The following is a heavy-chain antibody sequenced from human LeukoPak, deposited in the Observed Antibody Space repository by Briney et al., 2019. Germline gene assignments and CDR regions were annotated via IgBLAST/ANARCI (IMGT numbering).Heavy chain of an antibody. D-gene: IGHD2-2*03. J-gene: IGHJ4*02. CDR2: IIPIFGTA. Sequence: ASVKVSCKASGGTFSSYAISWVRQAPGQGLEWMGGIIPIFGTANYAQKFQGRVTITTDESTSTAYMELSSLRSEDTAVYYCARDRINPGYCSSTSCLSNFDYWGQGTLVTVSS. CDR3: ARDRINPGYCSSTSCLSNFDY. V-gene: IGHV1-69*05. CDR1: GGTFSSYA.